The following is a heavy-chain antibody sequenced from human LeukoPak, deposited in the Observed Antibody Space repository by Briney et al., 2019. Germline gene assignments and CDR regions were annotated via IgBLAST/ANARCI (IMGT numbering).Heavy chain of an antibody. CDR2: ISGSGGST. V-gene: IGHV3-23*01. CDR1: GFTFSSYA. CDR3: AKDDGDYVFDY. J-gene: IGHJ4*02. D-gene: IGHD4-17*01. Sequence: GGSLRLSCAASGFTFSSYAMSWVRQAPGKGLEWVSAISGSGGSTYYADSGKGRFTISRDKSRNPLYLQMNSLRAEDTAVYYCAKDDGDYVFDYWGQGTLVTVSS.